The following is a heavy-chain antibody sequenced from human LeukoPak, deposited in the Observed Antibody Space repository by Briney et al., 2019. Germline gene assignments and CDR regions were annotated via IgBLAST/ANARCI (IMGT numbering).Heavy chain of an antibody. CDR3: AREPTPFGSGSYPPTGGGYYYMDV. CDR1: GFTFDDYA. CDR2: ISWHSGSI. V-gene: IGHV3-9*01. D-gene: IGHD3-10*01. Sequence: PGGSLRLSCAASGFTFDDYAMHWVRQAPGKGLEWVSGISWHSGSIGYADSVKGRFTISRDSAKNSVYLQMNSLRTDDTAVYYCAREPTPFGSGSYPPTGGGYYYMDVWGKGTTVTVSS. J-gene: IGHJ6*03.